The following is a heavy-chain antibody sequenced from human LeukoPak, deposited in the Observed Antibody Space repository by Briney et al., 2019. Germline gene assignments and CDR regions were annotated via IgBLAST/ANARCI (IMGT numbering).Heavy chain of an antibody. D-gene: IGHD5-12*01. CDR2: IKSKTDGGTT. Sequence: GRSLRLSCAASGFTFSNAWMSWVRQAPGKGLEWVGRIKSKTDGGTTDYAAPVKGRFTISRGDSKNTLYLQMNSLKTEDTAVYYCTTPGGYSRWYYYYMDVWGKGTTVTVSS. V-gene: IGHV3-15*01. CDR1: GFTFSNAW. CDR3: TTPGGYSRWYYYYMDV. J-gene: IGHJ6*03.